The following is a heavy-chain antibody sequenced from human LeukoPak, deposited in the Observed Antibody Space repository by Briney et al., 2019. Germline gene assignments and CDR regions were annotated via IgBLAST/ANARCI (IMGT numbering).Heavy chain of an antibody. V-gene: IGHV3-7*01. J-gene: IGHJ4*02. CDR3: ARDGPIFGVVGPFDY. D-gene: IGHD3-3*01. CDR2: IKQDGSEK. CDR1: GFTFSSYW. Sequence: GGSLRLSCAASGFTFSSYWMSWVRQAPGKGLEWVANIKQDGSEKYYVDSVKGRFTISRDNAKNSLYLQMNSLRAEDTAVYYCARDGPIFGVVGPFDYWGQGALVTVSS.